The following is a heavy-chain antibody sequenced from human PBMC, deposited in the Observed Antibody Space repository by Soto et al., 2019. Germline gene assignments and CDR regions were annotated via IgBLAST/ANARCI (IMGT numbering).Heavy chain of an antibody. J-gene: IGHJ6*04. CDR1: GFTFSHYP. D-gene: IGHD2-15*01. Sequence: QVQLVQSGGGVVQPGGSLRLSCAASGFTFSHYPMNWVRQGPGKGLEWVAVVSFDGSNKYYRDSVKGRFTISKDNVKKTLFLPMDDLRHEDTAVYYCARLPGTLVSVLYIYPVDARDTTSDGDVWGKGTSVTVSS. V-gene: IGHV3-30*06. CDR2: VSFDGSNK. CDR3: ARLPGTLVSVLYIYPVDARDTTSDGDV.